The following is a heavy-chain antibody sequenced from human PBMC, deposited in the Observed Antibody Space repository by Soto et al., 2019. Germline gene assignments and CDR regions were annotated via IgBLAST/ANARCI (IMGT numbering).Heavy chain of an antibody. CDR1: GGSISSGSYH. CDR3: GXTANWLDP. Sequence: SETLSLTCTVSGGSISSGSYHWGWIRQAPGKGLEWIGNTHYSGSAYYNPSLKSRVTISVDTSNSQVSLRLSSVTAADTAIYYCGXTANWLDPWGQGTLVTVSS. J-gene: IGHJ5*02. CDR2: THYSGSA. V-gene: IGHV4-39*01.